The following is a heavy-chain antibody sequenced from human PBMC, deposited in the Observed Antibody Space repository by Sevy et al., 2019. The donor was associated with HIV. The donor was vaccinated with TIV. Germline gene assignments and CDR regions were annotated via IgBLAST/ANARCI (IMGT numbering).Heavy chain of an antibody. CDR3: ARVKARGTYYYDSSEEMAYYFDY. V-gene: IGHV3-21*01. Sequence: GSLRLSCAASGFTFSSYSMNWVRQAPGKGLEWVSSISSSSYIYYADSVKGRFTISRDNAKNSLYLQMNSLRAEDTAVYYCARVKARGTYYYDSSEEMAYYFDYWGQGTLVTVSS. CDR2: ISSSSYI. CDR1: GFTFSSYS. D-gene: IGHD3-22*01. J-gene: IGHJ4*02.